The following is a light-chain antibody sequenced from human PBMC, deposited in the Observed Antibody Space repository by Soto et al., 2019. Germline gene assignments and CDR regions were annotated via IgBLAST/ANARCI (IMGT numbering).Light chain of an antibody. J-gene: IGKJ3*01. CDR2: DAS. CDR1: HDIKTY. Sequence: DIQLTQSPSSLSASVGDRVTITCQASHDIKTYLHWYQQKLGKAPKLLIYDASNLETGVPSRFSGSGSGTEFTFTITSLQPEDIATYYCHQYDTVPYDFGPGTKVDIK. V-gene: IGKV1-33*01. CDR3: HQYDTVPYD.